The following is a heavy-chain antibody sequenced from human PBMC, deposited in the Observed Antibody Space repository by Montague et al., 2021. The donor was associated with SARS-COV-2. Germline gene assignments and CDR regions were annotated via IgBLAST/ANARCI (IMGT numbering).Heavy chain of an antibody. D-gene: IGHD3-22*01. V-gene: IGHV4-34*01. CDR3: ARGRQHINMVVVVVTGGEYYFDF. Sequence: ETLSLTCAVYDGSFSDYSWAWIRQPPGKGLEWIGEINHRGSTNYNPSLKSRVTISVDTSKNQFSLKMTSVTAADTAVYYCARGRQHINMVVVVVTGGEYYFDFWGQGTLVAVSS. CDR1: DGSFSDYS. CDR2: INHRGST. J-gene: IGHJ4*02.